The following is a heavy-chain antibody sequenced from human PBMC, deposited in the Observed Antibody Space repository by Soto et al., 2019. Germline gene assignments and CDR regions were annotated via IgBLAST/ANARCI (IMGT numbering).Heavy chain of an antibody. D-gene: IGHD2-21*02. CDR3: ARGAGYCSGDCWNDYYYAMDV. CDR1: GYIFTNYA. Sequence: ASVKVSCKASGYIFTNYAIHWVRQAPGQRLEWVGWINVGTGNTKYSQNFQGRVTITRDTSATTAYMELSSLRSEDAAVYYCARGAGYCSGDCWNDYYYAMDVWGQGTTVTVSS. V-gene: IGHV1-3*01. CDR2: INVGTGNT. J-gene: IGHJ6*02.